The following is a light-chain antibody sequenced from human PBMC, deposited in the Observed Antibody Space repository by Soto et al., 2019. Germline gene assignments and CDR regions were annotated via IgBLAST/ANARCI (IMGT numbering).Light chain of an antibody. CDR2: KAS. Sequence: DIQMTQSPSTLSAFVGDRVTITCRASQTISTSLAWYQQKPGKAPKLLIYKASTLKSGVPSRSSGSGSGTDFTLTVSRLEPEDFAVYYCQQYGSSLWTFGQGTKVDI. V-gene: IGKV1-5*03. CDR3: QQYGSSLWT. CDR1: QTISTS. J-gene: IGKJ1*01.